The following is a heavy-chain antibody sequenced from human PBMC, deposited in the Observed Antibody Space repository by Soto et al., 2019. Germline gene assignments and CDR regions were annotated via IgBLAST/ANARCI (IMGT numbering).Heavy chain of an antibody. J-gene: IGHJ6*02. CDR2: INPNSGGT. Sequence: QVQLVQSGVEVKKPGASVKVSCKTSGYTFTGYYIHWVRQAPGQGLEWMGWINPNSGGTNYVQKFRGRVTMTRDTSISTAYMELSSLRSDDTAIYYCARDRVEYTSFHYGMDVWGQGTTVTVSS. V-gene: IGHV1-2*02. CDR1: GYTFTGYY. D-gene: IGHD2-2*01. CDR3: ARDRVEYTSFHYGMDV.